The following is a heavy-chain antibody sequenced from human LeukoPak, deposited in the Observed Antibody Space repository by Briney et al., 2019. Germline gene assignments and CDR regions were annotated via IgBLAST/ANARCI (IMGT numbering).Heavy chain of an antibody. CDR3: INGYSNYVLGDY. Sequence: GGSLRLSCAASGFTFSSYAMSWVRQAPGKGLEWVGRIKSKTDGGTTDYAAPVKGRFTISRDDSKNTLYLQMNSLKTEDTAVYYCINGYSNYVLGDYWGRGTLVTVSS. CDR1: GFTFSSYA. J-gene: IGHJ4*02. V-gene: IGHV3-15*01. D-gene: IGHD4-11*01. CDR2: IKSKTDGGTT.